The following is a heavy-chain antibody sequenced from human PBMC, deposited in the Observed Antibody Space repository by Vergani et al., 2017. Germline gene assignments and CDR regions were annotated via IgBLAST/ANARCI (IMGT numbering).Heavy chain of an antibody. CDR3: ARSGDSLYYYGMDV. J-gene: IGHJ6*02. CDR1: GYTFTAYY. CDR2: ISPDGFST. Sequence: QVQLVQSGAEVGKPGASVKISCKASGYTFTAYYIHWVRQAPEQGLEWVGVISPDGFSTFYAQKFQGRVTITRDTSTSTVYVEVTSLRSDDTAVYYCARSGDSLYYYGMDVWGQGTTVTVSS. D-gene: IGHD4-17*01. V-gene: IGHV1-46*01.